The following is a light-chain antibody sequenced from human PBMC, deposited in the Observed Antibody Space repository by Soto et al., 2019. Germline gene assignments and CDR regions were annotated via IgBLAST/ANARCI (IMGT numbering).Light chain of an antibody. CDR3: ATWDGNTQV. V-gene: IGLV4-60*02. Sequence: QPVLTQSSSASASLGSSVKLTCTLSSGHSGYSIAWHQQQPGKAPRYLMKLEGSGSYNKGSGVPDRFSGSTSGADRYLTISNLQFDDEADYYCATWDGNTQVFGPGATLTVL. J-gene: IGLJ3*02. CDR1: SGHSGYS. CDR2: LEGSGSY.